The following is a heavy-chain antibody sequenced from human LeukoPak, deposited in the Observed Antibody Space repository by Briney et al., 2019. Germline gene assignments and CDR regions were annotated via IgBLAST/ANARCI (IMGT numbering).Heavy chain of an antibody. CDR3: VRVKGGGSYYYYYYMDV. Sequence: SETLSLTCTVSGGSISSYYWSWIRQPPGKGLEWIGYIYYSGSTNYNPSLKSRVTISVDTSKNQFSLKLSSVTAADTAVYYCVRVKGGGSYYYYYYMDVWGKGTTVTVSS. J-gene: IGHJ6*03. V-gene: IGHV4-59*01. CDR1: GGSISSYY. CDR2: IYYSGST. D-gene: IGHD4-23*01.